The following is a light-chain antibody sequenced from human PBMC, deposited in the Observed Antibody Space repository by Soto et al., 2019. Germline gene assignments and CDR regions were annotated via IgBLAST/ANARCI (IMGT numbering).Light chain of an antibody. V-gene: IGKV3-11*01. CDR2: DAS. CDR1: HSVSGNY. CDR3: QQCGNWPLT. J-gene: IGKJ4*01. Sequence: EIGWAKSQGTLSLSPGEAATLSCRVSHSVSGNYLAWYQQKPGQPPRLLIYDASNRATGIPAGFSGSGSGTYFTLTISSLEPEDCAVYYCQQCGNWPLTFGGGTKVDIK.